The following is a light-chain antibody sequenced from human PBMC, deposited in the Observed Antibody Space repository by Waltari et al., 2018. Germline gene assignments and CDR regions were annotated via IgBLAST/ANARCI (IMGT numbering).Light chain of an antibody. CDR2: DAS. Sequence: EIVLTQSPGTLSLSPGERATLSCRASQSFSRYLVWYQQKPGQAPRLLIYDASTRATGIPDRFSGSGSGTDFSLNISRLEPEDCAVYYCQKYGSLPATFGQGTKVEIK. V-gene: IGKV3-20*01. J-gene: IGKJ1*01. CDR3: QKYGSLPAT. CDR1: QSFSRY.